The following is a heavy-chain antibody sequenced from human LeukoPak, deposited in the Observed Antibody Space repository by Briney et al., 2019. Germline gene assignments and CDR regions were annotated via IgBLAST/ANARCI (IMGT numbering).Heavy chain of an antibody. CDR2: INPDGNKK. Sequence: GGSLRLSCAVSGLTFSSSWMDWVRQAPGKGLEWVASINPDGNKKYSADSVKGRFTISRDNAENSLYLQMNSLRVEDTASYYCARDLAYSRLDYWGQGMLVTVSS. D-gene: IGHD5-18*01. J-gene: IGHJ4*02. V-gene: IGHV3-7*01. CDR1: GLTFSSSW. CDR3: ARDLAYSRLDY.